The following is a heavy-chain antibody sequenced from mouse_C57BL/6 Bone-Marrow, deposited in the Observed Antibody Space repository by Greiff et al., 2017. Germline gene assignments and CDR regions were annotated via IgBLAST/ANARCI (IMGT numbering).Heavy chain of an antibody. Sequence: QVQLQQPGAELVRPGTSVKLSCKASGYTFTSYWMHWVKQRPGQGLEWIGVIDPSDSYTNYNQKFKGKATLTVDTSSSTAYMQLSSLTSEDSAVYYCARQLGVAYWGQGTLVTVSA. CDR1: GYTFTSYW. CDR3: ARQLGVAY. V-gene: IGHV1-59*01. J-gene: IGHJ3*01. CDR2: IDPSDSYT. D-gene: IGHD4-1*02.